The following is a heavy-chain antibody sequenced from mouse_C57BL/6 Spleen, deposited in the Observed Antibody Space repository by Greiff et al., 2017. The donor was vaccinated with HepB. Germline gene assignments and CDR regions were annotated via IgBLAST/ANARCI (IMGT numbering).Heavy chain of an antibody. CDR3: ARSTAQGYYYAMDY. Sequence: QVHVKQPGAELVKPGASVKLSCKASGYTFTSYWMQWVKQRPGQGLEWIGEIDPSDSYTNYNQKFKGKATLTVDTSSSTAYMQLSSLTSEDSAVYYSARSTAQGYYYAMDYWGQGTSVTVSS. D-gene: IGHD3-2*02. CDR2: IDPSDSYT. V-gene: IGHV1-50*01. J-gene: IGHJ4*01. CDR1: GYTFTSYW.